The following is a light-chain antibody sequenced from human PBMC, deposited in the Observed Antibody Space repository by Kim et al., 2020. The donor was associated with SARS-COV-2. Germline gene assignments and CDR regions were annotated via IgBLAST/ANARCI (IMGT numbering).Light chain of an antibody. CDR2: GKN. CDR3: NSRDSSGSRLV. CDR1: SLRSYY. V-gene: IGLV3-19*01. Sequence: SSELTQDPAVSVALGQTVRITCQGDSLRSYYASWYQQKPGQAPVLVIYGKNNRPSGIPDRFSGSSSGNTASLTITGAQAEDEADYYCNSRDSSGSRLVVGGGTQLTV. J-gene: IGLJ2*01.